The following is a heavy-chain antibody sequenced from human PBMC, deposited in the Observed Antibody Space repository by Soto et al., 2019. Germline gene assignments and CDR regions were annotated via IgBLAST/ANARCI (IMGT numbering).Heavy chain of an antibody. Sequence: EVQLVESGGGLVKPGGSLRLSCAASRFTFSSYSMYWVRQAPGKGLEWVSSISSSSSYIYYADSVKGRFTISRDNAKNSLYLQMNSLRAEDTAVYYCASEQWAGGMDVWGQGTTVTVSS. J-gene: IGHJ6*02. CDR1: RFTFSSYS. V-gene: IGHV3-21*01. CDR3: ASEQWAGGMDV. CDR2: ISSSSSYI. D-gene: IGHD6-19*01.